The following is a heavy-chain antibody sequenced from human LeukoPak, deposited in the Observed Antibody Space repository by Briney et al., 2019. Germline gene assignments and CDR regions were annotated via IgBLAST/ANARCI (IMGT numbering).Heavy chain of an antibody. Sequence: GGSLRLSCAASGFTFSSYAMSWVRQAPGKGLEWVSYISITSSTKYYADAVRGRFSISRDNARNSLYLQMDSLRAGDTAVYFCARDTWGFENWGQGTLVTVSS. CDR1: GFTFSSYA. D-gene: IGHD3-16*01. CDR3: ARDTWGFEN. V-gene: IGHV3-48*04. J-gene: IGHJ4*02. CDR2: ISITSSTK.